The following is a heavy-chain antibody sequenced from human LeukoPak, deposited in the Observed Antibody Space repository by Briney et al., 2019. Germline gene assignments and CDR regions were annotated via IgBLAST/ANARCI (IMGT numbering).Heavy chain of an antibody. D-gene: IGHD7-27*01. Sequence: SETLSLTCTVSGGFISSSSYYWGWIRQPPGKGLEWIGSIYYSGSTYYNPSLKSRVTISVDTSKNQFSLKLSSVTAADTAVYYCARRESSHWGPDDYWGQGTLVTVSS. V-gene: IGHV4-39*01. CDR2: IYYSGST. CDR3: ARRESSHWGPDDY. CDR1: GGFISSSSYY. J-gene: IGHJ4*02.